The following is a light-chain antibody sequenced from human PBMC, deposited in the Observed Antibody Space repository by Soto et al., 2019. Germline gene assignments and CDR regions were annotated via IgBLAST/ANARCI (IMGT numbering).Light chain of an antibody. CDR3: QQYSSYSRT. J-gene: IGKJ1*01. Sequence: DIQMTQSPSTLSASVGDRVTITCRASQSISSWLAWYQQKPGKAPKLLIYKASSLESGVPSRFSGSGSGTEFTLTISSLQPDDFATYYCQQYSSYSRTFGQGTKVEFK. CDR1: QSISSW. V-gene: IGKV1-5*03. CDR2: KAS.